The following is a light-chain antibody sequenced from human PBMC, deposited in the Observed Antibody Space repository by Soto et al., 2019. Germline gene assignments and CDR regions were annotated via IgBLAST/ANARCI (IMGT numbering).Light chain of an antibody. V-gene: IGLV1-44*01. CDR3: ASWDDSLKSPV. CDR1: RSNIGRKI. CDR2: SNI. J-gene: IGLJ3*02. Sequence: QSVLSQPPSASGTPGQTVTISCSGSRSNIGRKIVNWYQQLPGTAPKLLIYSNIQRPSGVPDRFSASKSGTSASLAISGLQSDDEANYYCASWDDSLKSPVFGGGTQLTVL.